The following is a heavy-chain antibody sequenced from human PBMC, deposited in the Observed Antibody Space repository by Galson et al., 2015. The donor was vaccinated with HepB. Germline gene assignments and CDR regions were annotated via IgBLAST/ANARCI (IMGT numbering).Heavy chain of an antibody. Sequence: SLRLSCAASGFTFSSYAMHWVRQAPGKGLEYVSAISSNGGSTYYADSVKGRFTISRDNSKNTLYLQMSSLRAEDTAVYYCVKTPHPGYFISGHAFDIWGQGTMVTVSS. D-gene: IGHD6-13*01. V-gene: IGHV3-64D*06. CDR1: GFTFSSYA. J-gene: IGHJ3*02. CDR2: ISSNGGST. CDR3: VKTPHPGYFISGHAFDI.